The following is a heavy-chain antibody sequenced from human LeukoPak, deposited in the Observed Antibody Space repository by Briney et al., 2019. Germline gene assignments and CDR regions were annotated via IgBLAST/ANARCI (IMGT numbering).Heavy chain of an antibody. D-gene: IGHD6-19*01. CDR3: ARDRAVASNYYYGMDV. J-gene: IGHJ6*02. Sequence: PGRSLRLSCAASGFTFSSYGMHWVRQAPGKGLEWVAVISYDGSNKYYADSVKGRFTISRDNSKNTLYLQMNSLRDEDTAVYYCARDRAVASNYYYGMDVWGQGTTVTVSS. V-gene: IGHV3-30*03. CDR1: GFTFSSYG. CDR2: ISYDGSNK.